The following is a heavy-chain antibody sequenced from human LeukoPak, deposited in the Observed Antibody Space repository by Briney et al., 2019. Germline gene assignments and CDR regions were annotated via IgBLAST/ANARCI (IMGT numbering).Heavy chain of an antibody. CDR2: IYYSGST. Sequence: SETLSLTCSVSGGSIINYYWSWIRQPPGKGLEWIGYIYYSGSTSHNPSLKSRVTISVDTSKNQFSLKLSSVTAADTAVYYCARKPFDTTGQIDYWGQGTLVTVSS. CDR3: ARKPFDTTGQIDY. CDR1: GGSIINYY. D-gene: IGHD3-22*01. V-gene: IGHV4-59*01. J-gene: IGHJ4*02.